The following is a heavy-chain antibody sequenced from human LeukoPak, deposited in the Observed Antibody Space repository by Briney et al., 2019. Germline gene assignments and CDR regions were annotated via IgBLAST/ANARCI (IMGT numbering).Heavy chain of an antibody. J-gene: IGHJ6*02. D-gene: IGHD6-13*01. CDR3: AKDRGSSSAAYGMDV. Sequence: GRSLRLSCAASGFTFSSYGMHWVRQAPGKGLEWVALISFDGVKTDYADSVKGRFTISRDSSQNTLYLQMNSLRAKDTAVYYCAKDRGSSSAAYGMDVWGQGTTVTVSS. CDR2: ISFDGVKT. V-gene: IGHV3-30*18. CDR1: GFTFSSYG.